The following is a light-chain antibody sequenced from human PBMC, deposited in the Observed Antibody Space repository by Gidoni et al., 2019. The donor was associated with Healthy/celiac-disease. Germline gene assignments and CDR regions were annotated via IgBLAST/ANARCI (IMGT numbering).Light chain of an antibody. V-gene: IGKV3-11*01. CDR3: QQRSNWPRT. Sequence: EIVLTQSPATLSLSPGERATLPCRASQSVSSYLAWYHQKPGQAPRLLIYDASNRATGIPARFSGRGSGTDFTLTISSLEPEDFAVYYCQQRSNWPRTFGQGTKVEIK. J-gene: IGKJ1*01. CDR2: DAS. CDR1: QSVSSY.